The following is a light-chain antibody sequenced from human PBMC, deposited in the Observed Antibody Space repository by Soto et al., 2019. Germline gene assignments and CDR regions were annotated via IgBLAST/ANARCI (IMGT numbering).Light chain of an antibody. V-gene: IGLV1-40*01. CDR3: QSYDRRLTGSRV. J-gene: IGLJ3*02. CDR1: RSNIGAGYG. CDR2: SNS. Sequence: QSVLTQPPSVSGAPGQRVTISCTGSRSNIGAGYGVHWYQHLPGTVPKLLIYSNSNRPSGVPDRFSGSKSGTSASLAINGLRAEDEADYYCQSYDRRLTGSRVFGGGTKLTV.